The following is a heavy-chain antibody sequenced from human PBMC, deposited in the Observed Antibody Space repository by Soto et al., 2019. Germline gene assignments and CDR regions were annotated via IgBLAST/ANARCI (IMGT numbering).Heavy chain of an antibody. D-gene: IGHD5-18*01. CDR1: GFIVNSNY. CDR3: ARDLYSYGYPDTFDI. V-gene: IGHV3-53*02. J-gene: IGHJ3*02. CDR2: IYSGGST. Sequence: EVQLVETGGGLIQPGGSLRLSCAASGFIVNSNYMSWVRQAPGKGLEWVSVIYSGGSTYYADSVKGRFTISRDNSKNTLYLQMNRLRADDTAVYYCARDLYSYGYPDTFDIWGQGTMVIVSS.